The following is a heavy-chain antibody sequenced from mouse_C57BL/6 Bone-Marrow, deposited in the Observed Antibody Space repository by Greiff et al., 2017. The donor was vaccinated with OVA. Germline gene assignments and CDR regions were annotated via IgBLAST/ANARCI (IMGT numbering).Heavy chain of an antibody. J-gene: IGHJ3*01. CDR2: IDPENGDT. Sequence: VQLQQSGAELVRPGASVKLSCTASGFNIKDDYMHWVKQRPEQGLEWIGWIDPENGDTEYASKFQGKATITADTSSKTAYLQLSSLTSEDTAVYYCTRGGQLRPGFAYWGQGTLVTVSA. CDR1: GFNIKDDY. CDR3: TRGGQLRPGFAY. V-gene: IGHV14-4*01. D-gene: IGHD3-2*02.